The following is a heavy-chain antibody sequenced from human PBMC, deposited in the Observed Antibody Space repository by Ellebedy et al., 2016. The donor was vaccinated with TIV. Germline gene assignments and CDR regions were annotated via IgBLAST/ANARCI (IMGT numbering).Heavy chain of an antibody. CDR1: GYTFTSYG. D-gene: IGHD2-15*01. V-gene: IGHV1-69*13. Sequence: SVKVSCXASGYTFTSYGISWVRQAPGQGLEWMGGIIPIFGTANYAQKFQGRVTITADESTSTAYMELSSLRSEDTAVYYCARDSALYCSGGSCYYYGMDVWGQGTTVTVSS. CDR3: ARDSALYCSGGSCYYYGMDV. J-gene: IGHJ6*02. CDR2: IIPIFGTA.